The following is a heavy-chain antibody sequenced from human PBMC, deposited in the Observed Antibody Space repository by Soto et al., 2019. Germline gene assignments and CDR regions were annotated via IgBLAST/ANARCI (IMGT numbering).Heavy chain of an antibody. V-gene: IGHV2-70*10. CDR2: IDWDDDK. J-gene: IGHJ4*02. D-gene: IGHD1-1*01. Sequence: SGPTLVNPTQTLALTCTFSGFSLTTSGMCVSWIRQPPGKALEWIARIDWDDDKHYSTSLKTRLTISKDTPKNQVVLALTSMDPVDTATYFCARTPSDGTNFDYWGQGILVTVSS. CDR1: GFSLTTSGMC. CDR3: ARTPSDGTNFDY.